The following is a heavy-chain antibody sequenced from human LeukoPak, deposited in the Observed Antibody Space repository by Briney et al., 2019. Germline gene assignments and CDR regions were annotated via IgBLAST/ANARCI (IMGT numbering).Heavy chain of an antibody. CDR1: GSTFTGYY. CDR2: INPNSGGT. V-gene: IGHV1-2*06. Sequence: ASVKVSCKASGSTFTGYYMHWLRRAPGQGLEWMGRINPNSGGTNYTEKFQGRVTITRDTSISTPYMELSRLRSEDTAVYYCARDPXXXXXGEXXXPDYWGQGTLVTVSS. D-gene: IGHD3-10*01. J-gene: IGHJ4*02. CDR3: ARDPXXXXXGEXXXPDY.